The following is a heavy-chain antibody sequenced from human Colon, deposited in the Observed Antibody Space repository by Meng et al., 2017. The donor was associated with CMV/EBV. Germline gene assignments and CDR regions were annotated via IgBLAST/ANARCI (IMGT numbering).Heavy chain of an antibody. J-gene: IGHJ4*02. V-gene: IGHV3-48*04. D-gene: IGHD6-6*01. CDR1: GFPFSDYG. CDR2: ISSSSSTI. Sequence: GGSLRLSCAASGFPFSDYGIHWVRQAPGKGLEWVSYISSSSSTIYYADSVKGRFTISRDNAKNSLYLQMNSLRAEDTAVYYCARGDSSSPGEFDYWGQGTLVTVSS. CDR3: ARGDSSSPGEFDY.